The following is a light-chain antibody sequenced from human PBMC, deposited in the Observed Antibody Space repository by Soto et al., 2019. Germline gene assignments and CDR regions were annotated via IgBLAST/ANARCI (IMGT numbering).Light chain of an antibody. J-gene: IGLJ1*01. V-gene: IGLV2-8*01. Sequence: QSALTQPPSASGSPGQSVTISCTGTSSDVGGYDYVSWYQQHPGKVPKLMIYEVSTRPSGVPDRFSGSKSGNTASLTVSGLQAEDEADYYCSSYAGSNISVFGTGTKVTVL. CDR1: SSDVGGYDY. CDR2: EVS. CDR3: SSYAGSNISV.